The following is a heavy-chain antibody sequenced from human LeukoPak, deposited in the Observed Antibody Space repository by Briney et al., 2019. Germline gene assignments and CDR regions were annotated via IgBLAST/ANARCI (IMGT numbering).Heavy chain of an antibody. CDR2: IYSGGST. V-gene: IGHV3-53*01. Sequence: GGSLKLSCAASGFTVSSNYMSWVRQAPGKGLECVSVIYSGGSTYYADSVKGRFTISRDNSKNTLYLQMNSLRAEDTAVYYCARYPSDQYYFDYWGQGTVVRVFS. CDR3: ARYPSDQYYFDY. CDR1: GFTVSSNY. J-gene: IGHJ4*02.